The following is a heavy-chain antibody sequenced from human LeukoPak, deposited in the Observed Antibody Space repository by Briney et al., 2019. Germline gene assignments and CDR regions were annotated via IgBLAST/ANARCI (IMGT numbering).Heavy chain of an antibody. CDR3: AKVDGYNSGWYDY. CDR2: ISWNSGNI. V-gene: IGHV3-9*01. Sequence: GGSLRLSCAASGFTFDDYGMHWVRQPPGKGLEWVSGISWNSGNIGYADSVKGRFTISRDNAKNSLYLQINSLRAEDTALYYCAKVDGYNSGWYDYWGQGTLVTVSS. D-gene: IGHD6-19*01. CDR1: GFTFDDYG. J-gene: IGHJ4*02.